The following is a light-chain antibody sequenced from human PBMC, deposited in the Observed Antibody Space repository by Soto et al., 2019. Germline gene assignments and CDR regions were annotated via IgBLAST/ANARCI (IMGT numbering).Light chain of an antibody. CDR2: ASF. CDR3: QQNYITPYT. CDR1: HSISNF. Sequence: DIQMTQSPSLSVSVGDKVTITCRASHSISNFLNWYQQKAGKAPKLLIYASFNLQGGVPSSFTGSGSGTDFTLTISSLQPEDFATYYCQQNYITPYTFGQGTKLEIK. J-gene: IGKJ2*01. V-gene: IGKV1-39*01.